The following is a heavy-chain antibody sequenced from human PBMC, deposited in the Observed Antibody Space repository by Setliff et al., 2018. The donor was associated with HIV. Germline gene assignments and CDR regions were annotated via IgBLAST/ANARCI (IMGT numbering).Heavy chain of an antibody. D-gene: IGHD3-10*01. CDR1: GDTFTNYL. CDR2: INLSSGST. J-gene: IGHJ6*02. V-gene: IGHV1-46*01. CDR3: ARNFGLSPSGKYYYYYGMDI. Sequence: ASVKVSCKASGDTFTNYLMHWVRQAPGQGLEWMGIINLSSGSTTYAQTFQGRVTMTRDTSTSTVYMELSSLRSEDTAVYYCARNFGLSPSGKYYYYYGMDIWGQGTTVTVSS.